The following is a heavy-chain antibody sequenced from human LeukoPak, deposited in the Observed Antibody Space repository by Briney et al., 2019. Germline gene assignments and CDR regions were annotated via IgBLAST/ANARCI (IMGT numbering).Heavy chain of an antibody. CDR2: IWYDGSNK. Sequence: RPGRSLRLSCAASGFTFSSYGMHWVRQAPGKGLEWVAVIWYDGSNKYYADSVKGRFTISRDNSKNTLYLQMNSLRAEDTAVYYCAKDHTYYYDSSGCYWGQGTLVTVSS. D-gene: IGHD3-22*01. CDR3: AKDHTYYYDSSGCY. CDR1: GFTFSSYG. J-gene: IGHJ4*02. V-gene: IGHV3-33*06.